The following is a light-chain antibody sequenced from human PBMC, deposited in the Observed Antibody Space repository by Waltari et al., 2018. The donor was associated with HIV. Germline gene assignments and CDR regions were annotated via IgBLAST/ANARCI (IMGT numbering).Light chain of an antibody. Sequence: QSALTQPHSASGSPGQSVNISCTGTSSDVGGYNFVSWYQKPTGKAPKLMIYEVSKRPSGVPDRFSGSKSGNTASLTVSGLQAEDEADYYCSSYAGSNDWIFGGGTKLTVL. CDR3: SSYAGSNDWI. V-gene: IGLV2-8*01. J-gene: IGLJ2*01. CDR1: SSDVGGYNF. CDR2: EVS.